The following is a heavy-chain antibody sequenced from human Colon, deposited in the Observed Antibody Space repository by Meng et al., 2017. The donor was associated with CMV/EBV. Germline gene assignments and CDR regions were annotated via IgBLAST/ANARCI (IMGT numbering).Heavy chain of an antibody. Sequence: ASVQVSCKASGYVFSAYDIHWVRQATGQGLEWMGWMNPNSGDTGYAQSFLGRVTMTWDTSRGTAYLELGSLRSEDTAIYFCSRGRGYPVVRGAPLKTYSHYYGMDVWGQGTTVTVSS. J-gene: IGHJ6*02. CDR1: GYVFSAYD. CDR2: MNPNSGDT. V-gene: IGHV1-8*01. D-gene: IGHD3-10*01. CDR3: SRGRGYPVVRGAPLKTYSHYYGMDV.